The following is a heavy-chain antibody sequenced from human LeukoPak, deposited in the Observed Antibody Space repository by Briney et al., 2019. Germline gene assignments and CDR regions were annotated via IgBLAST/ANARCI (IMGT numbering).Heavy chain of an antibody. Sequence: TGGSLRLSCAASGFTFSSYAMSWVRQAPGKGLEWVSAISGSGGSTYYADSVKGRFTTSRDMSKNTLYLQMNSLRAEDTAVYYCAKGGYSSGWFCSDFDYWGQGTLVTVSS. CDR1: GFTFSSYA. D-gene: IGHD6-19*01. J-gene: IGHJ4*02. CDR3: AKGGYSSGWFCSDFDY. V-gene: IGHV3-23*01. CDR2: ISGSGGST.